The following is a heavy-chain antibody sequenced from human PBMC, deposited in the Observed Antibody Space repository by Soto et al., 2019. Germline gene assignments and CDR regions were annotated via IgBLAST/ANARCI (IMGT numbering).Heavy chain of an antibody. D-gene: IGHD6-6*01. CDR1: GYTFTSYA. V-gene: IGHV1-3*01. CDR2: INAGNGNT. J-gene: IGHJ5*02. Sequence: ASVKVSFKASGYTFTSYAMHWVRQAPGQRLEWMGWINAGNGNTKYSQKFQGRVTITRDTSAGTAYMELSSLRSEDTAVYYCARDHSSSSWYGRFDPWGQGTLVTVSS. CDR3: ARDHSSSSWYGRFDP.